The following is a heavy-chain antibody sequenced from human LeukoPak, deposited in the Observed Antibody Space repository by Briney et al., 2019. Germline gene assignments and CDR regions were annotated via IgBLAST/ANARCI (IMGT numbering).Heavy chain of an antibody. V-gene: IGHV3-33*01. J-gene: IGHJ4*02. CDR1: GFTFGGYG. D-gene: IGHD6-19*01. CDR2: IWYEGQTK. CDR3: AREWGRIAVAGGPGY. Sequence: GGSLRLSCAGSGFTFGGYGMHWVRQAPGKGLEWLALIWYEGQTKFYADSVKGRFTISRDNSGNTLFLHMTNLRVEDTAVYYCAREWGRIAVAGGPGYWGQGALVTVSS.